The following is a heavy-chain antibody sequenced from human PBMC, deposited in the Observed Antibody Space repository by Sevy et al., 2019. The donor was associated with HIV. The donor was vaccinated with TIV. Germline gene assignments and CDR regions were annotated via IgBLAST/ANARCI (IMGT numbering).Heavy chain of an antibody. CDR1: GFTFTSSA. J-gene: IGHJ6*02. D-gene: IGHD3-10*01. CDR3: AADLPGLLFKFDYYYGMDV. CDR2: IVVGSGNT. Sequence: ASVKVSCKASGFTFTSSAVQWVRQASGQRLEWIGWIVVGSGNTNYAQKFQERVTITRDMSTSTAYMELSSLRSEDTAVYYCAADLPGLLFKFDYYYGMDVWGQGTTVTVSS. V-gene: IGHV1-58*01.